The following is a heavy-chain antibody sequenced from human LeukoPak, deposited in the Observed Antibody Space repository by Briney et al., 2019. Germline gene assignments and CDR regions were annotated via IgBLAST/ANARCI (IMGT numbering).Heavy chain of an antibody. Sequence: GGSLRLSCVASGFTFSHYGMHWVRQAPGMGLEWVALIWLDEGQTHYPDSVKGRCTTSRDNSKETLYLQMGNLRSDDTAVYYCVRGSGGNGYGYWGDYWGQGTLVTVSP. V-gene: IGHV3-33*01. CDR2: IWLDEGQT. J-gene: IGHJ4*02. CDR3: VRGSGGNGYGYWGDY. D-gene: IGHD5-12*01. CDR1: GFTFSHYG.